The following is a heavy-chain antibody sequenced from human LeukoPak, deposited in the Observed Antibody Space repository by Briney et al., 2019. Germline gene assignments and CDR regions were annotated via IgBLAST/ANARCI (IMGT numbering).Heavy chain of an antibody. CDR2: ISSSSSYI. CDR1: GFTFSSYS. J-gene: IGHJ4*02. CDR3: ARAASIPYYFDY. D-gene: IGHD2-2*02. V-gene: IGHV3-21*01. Sequence: GVSVRLSCAASGFTFSSYSMNWVRQAPGKGLEWVSSISSSSSYIYYADSVKGRVTISRDNAKHSLYLQMHRLRAEDTAVYYCARAASIPYYFDYWGQGTLVTVSS.